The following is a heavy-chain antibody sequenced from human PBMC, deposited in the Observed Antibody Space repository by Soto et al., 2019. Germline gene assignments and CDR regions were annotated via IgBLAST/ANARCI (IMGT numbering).Heavy chain of an antibody. Sequence: QVQLVQSGAEVKKPGSSVKVSCKASGGTFSSYAISWVRQAPGQGLEWMGGIIPIFGTANYAQKFQGRVTITADESTSTAYMELSSLRSEDTAVYYCARINLLSLPPQYYYYGMDVWGQGTTVTVSS. CDR1: GGTFSSYA. CDR2: IIPIFGTA. J-gene: IGHJ6*02. V-gene: IGHV1-69*12. D-gene: IGHD3-16*02. CDR3: ARINLLSLPPQYYYYGMDV.